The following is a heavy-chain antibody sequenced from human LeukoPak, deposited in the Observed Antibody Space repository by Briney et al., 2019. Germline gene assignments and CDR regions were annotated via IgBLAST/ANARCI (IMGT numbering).Heavy chain of an antibody. CDR1: GFTFSSYA. CDR3: ARVYTALDY. Sequence: PGGSLRLSCAASGFTFSSYAMSWVRQAPGKGLEWVSAISGSGGSTYYADSVKGRFTISRDDSEKSLYLQMSSLRVEDTAVYYCARVYTALDYWGPGTLVTVSS. CDR2: ISGSGGST. V-gene: IGHV3-23*01. D-gene: IGHD6-13*01. J-gene: IGHJ4*02.